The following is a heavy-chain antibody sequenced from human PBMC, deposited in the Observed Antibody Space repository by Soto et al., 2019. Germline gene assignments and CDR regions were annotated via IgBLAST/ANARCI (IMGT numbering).Heavy chain of an antibody. D-gene: IGHD2-2*01. J-gene: IGHJ6*03. CDR1: GYTFTSYG. V-gene: IGHV1-18*01. CDR3: ARVPAAVLALDYYYYYMDV. CDR2: ISAYNGNT. Sequence: VASVKVSCKASGYTFTSYGISWVRQAPGQGLEWMGWISAYNGNTNYAQKLQGRVTMTTDTSTSTAYMELRSLRSDDTAVYYCARVPAAVLALDYYYYYMDVWGKGTTVTVSS.